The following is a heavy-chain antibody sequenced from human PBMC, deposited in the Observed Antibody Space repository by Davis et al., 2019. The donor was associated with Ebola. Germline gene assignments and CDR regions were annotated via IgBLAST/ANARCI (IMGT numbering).Heavy chain of an antibody. Sequence: GESLKISCAASGFTFSSYWMSWVRQAPGKGLEWVSVTYSGGSTYYADSVKGRFTISRDNSKNTLYLQMNRLRAEDTAVYYCARVAYFDKSGYFPVDYWGQGTLVTVSS. CDR3: ARVAYFDKSGYFPVDY. V-gene: IGHV3-53*01. CDR2: TYSGGST. J-gene: IGHJ4*02. CDR1: GFTFSSYW. D-gene: IGHD3-22*01.